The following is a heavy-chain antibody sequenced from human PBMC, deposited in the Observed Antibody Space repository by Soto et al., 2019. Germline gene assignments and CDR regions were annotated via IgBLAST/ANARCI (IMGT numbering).Heavy chain of an antibody. CDR2: INAGNGNT. Sequence: ASVKVSCKASGYTFTGYAMHWVRQAPGQRLEWMGWINAGNGNTNYAQKLQGRVTMTTDTSTSTAYMELRSLRSDDTAVYYCARDLGGWEDYWGQGTLVTLSS. D-gene: IGHD6-19*01. V-gene: IGHV1-3*01. J-gene: IGHJ4*02. CDR3: ARDLGGWEDY. CDR1: GYTFTGYA.